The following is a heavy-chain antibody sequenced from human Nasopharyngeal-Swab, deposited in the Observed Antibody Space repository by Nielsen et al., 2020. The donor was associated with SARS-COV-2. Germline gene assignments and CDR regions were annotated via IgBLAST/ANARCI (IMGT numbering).Heavy chain of an antibody. J-gene: IGHJ4*02. D-gene: IGHD2-2*01. CDR3: ARSVPAALFDY. V-gene: IGHV4-34*01. Sequence: SETLSLTCAVYGGSFSGYYWSWIRQPPGKGLEWIGEINHSGSTNYNPSLKSRVTMSVDTSKNQFSLKLSSVTAADTAVYYCARSVPAALFDYWGQGTLVTVSS. CDR1: GGSFSGYY. CDR2: INHSGST.